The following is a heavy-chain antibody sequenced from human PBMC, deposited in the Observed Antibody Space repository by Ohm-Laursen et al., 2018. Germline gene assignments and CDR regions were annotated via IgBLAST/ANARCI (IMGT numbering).Heavy chain of an antibody. V-gene: IGHV3-11*01. CDR3: ASARDYRGWFDY. J-gene: IGHJ4*02. CDR1: GFTFSDFY. CDR2: INSGGDNI. D-gene: IGHD4-17*01. Sequence: GSLRLSCAASGFTFSDFYMGWIRQAPGKGLEWVSYINSGGDNIYHADSVKGRFTISRDNAKNSLYLQMNSLRAEDTAVYYCASARDYRGWFDYWGQGTLVTVSS.